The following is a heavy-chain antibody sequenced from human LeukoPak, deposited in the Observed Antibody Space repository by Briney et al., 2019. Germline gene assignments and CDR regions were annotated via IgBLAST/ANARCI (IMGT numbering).Heavy chain of an antibody. CDR2: IYTSGST. Sequence: SETLSLTCTVSGGSISSYYWSWIRQPAGKGLEWIGRIYTSGSTNYDPSLKSRITMSVDMSKNQFSLKLSSVTAADTAVYYRARDLGTGSYYPFEFWGQGTLVTVSS. V-gene: IGHV4-4*07. CDR3: ARDLGTGSYYPFEF. D-gene: IGHD1-26*01. J-gene: IGHJ4*02. CDR1: GGSISSYY.